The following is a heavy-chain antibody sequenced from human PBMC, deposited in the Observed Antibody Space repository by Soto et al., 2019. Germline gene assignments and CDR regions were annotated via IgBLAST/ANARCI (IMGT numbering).Heavy chain of an antibody. CDR1: GFTFSSFG. V-gene: IGHV3-30*18. D-gene: IGHD5-18*01. J-gene: IGHJ3*02. CDR3: AKDSLRYNYGHVHI. Sequence: GGSLRLSCAASGFTFSSFGMHWVRQAPGKGLEWVAVISYDGSNKYYADSVKGRFTISRDNSKNTLYLQMNSLRPEDTAVYYCAKDSLRYNYGHVHIWGQGTMVTVSS. CDR2: ISYDGSNK.